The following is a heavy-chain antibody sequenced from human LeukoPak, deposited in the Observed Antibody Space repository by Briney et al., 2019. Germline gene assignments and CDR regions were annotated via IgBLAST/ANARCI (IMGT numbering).Heavy chain of an antibody. CDR1: GFIFSDYG. CDR2: ISASSSPI. CDR3: ARGGAARPDY. D-gene: IGHD6-6*01. V-gene: IGHV3-48*01. Sequence: GGSLRLSCVASGFIFSDYGMDWVRQAPGKGLEWISYISASSSPIDYADSVKGRFTISRDNAKNSLFLQMHSLTVEDTAVYYCARGGAARPDYWGQGTLVTVSS. J-gene: IGHJ4*02.